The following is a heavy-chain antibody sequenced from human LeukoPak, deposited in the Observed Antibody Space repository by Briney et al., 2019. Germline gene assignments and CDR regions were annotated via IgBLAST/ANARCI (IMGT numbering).Heavy chain of an antibody. Sequence: GGSLRHSRAASGFTFSSNGMHWVRPAPGKGREWVAVISYDRSYKYYADSVKGRFTISRDNSKNTLYLQMNSLRAEDTAVYYCAKVGDYGDYALDYWGQGTLVTVSS. CDR3: AKVGDYGDYALDY. CDR1: GFTFSSNG. V-gene: IGHV3-30*18. D-gene: IGHD4-17*01. J-gene: IGHJ4*02. CDR2: ISYDRSYK.